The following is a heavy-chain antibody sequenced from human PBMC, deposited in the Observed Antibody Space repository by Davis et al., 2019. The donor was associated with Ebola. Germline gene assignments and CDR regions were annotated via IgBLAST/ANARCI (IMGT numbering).Heavy chain of an antibody. J-gene: IGHJ4*02. CDR1: GGTFSSYA. CDR3: ASYDYGDHDY. V-gene: IGHV1-69*06. Sequence: AASVKVSCKASGGTFSSYAISWVRQAPGQGLEWMGGIIPIFGTANYAQKLQGRVTITADKSTSTAYMELSSLRSEDTAVYYCASYDYGDHDYWGQGTLVTVSS. CDR2: IIPIFGTA. D-gene: IGHD4-17*01.